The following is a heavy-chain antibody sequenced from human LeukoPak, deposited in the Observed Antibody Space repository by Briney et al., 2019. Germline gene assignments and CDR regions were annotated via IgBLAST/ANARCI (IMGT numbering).Heavy chain of an antibody. V-gene: IGHV3-33*01. Sequence: GRSLRLSCAASGFTFSTYAMYWVRQAPGKGLEWVSIIWYDGSNKFYADSVKGRFTISRDNSKNTLYLQMNSLRAEDTAVYYCARDVSSGSYSFDYWGQGTLVTVSS. CDR1: GFTFSTYA. D-gene: IGHD1-26*01. CDR3: ARDVSSGSYSFDY. CDR2: IWYDGSNK. J-gene: IGHJ4*02.